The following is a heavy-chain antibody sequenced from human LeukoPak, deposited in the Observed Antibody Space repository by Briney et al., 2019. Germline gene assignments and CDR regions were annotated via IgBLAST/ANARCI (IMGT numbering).Heavy chain of an antibody. V-gene: IGHV1-8*01. Sequence: ASVKVSCKASGYTFTSYDINWVRQATGEGLEWMGWMNPNSGNTGYAQKFQGRVTMTRNTSISTAYMELSSLRSEDTAVYYCARVGQQLLYYYYGMDVWGQGTTVTVSS. CDR2: MNPNSGNT. CDR1: GYTFTSYD. J-gene: IGHJ6*02. CDR3: ARVGQQLLYYYYGMDV. D-gene: IGHD6-13*01.